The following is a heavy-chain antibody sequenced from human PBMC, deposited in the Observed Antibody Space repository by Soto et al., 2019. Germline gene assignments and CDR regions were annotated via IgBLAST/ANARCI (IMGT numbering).Heavy chain of an antibody. CDR2: IIPIFGTA. CDR1: GGTFSSYA. CDR3: AGRDYSNYECWFDS. D-gene: IGHD4-4*01. V-gene: IGHV1-69*01. J-gene: IGHJ5*01. Sequence: QVQLVQSGAEVKKPGSSVKVSCKASGGTFSSYAISSGRQAPGQGLEWMGGIIPIFGTANYAQKFQGRVTITEDESTSPAYMELCSLRSEATAVYNWAGRDYSNYECWFDSWGQGNLVTFSS.